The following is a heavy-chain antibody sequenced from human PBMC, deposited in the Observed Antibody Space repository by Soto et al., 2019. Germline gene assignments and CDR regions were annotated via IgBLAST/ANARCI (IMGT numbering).Heavy chain of an antibody. CDR3: AKGGRQWLVTSDFNY. D-gene: IGHD6-19*01. V-gene: IGHV3-30*18. CDR2: VSHDGRNT. J-gene: IGHJ4*02. Sequence: VQQVESGGGVVQPGRSLRLSCAASGFTFSDYDMHWVRQAPGKGLEWVAVVSHDGRNTHYADSVKGRFTISRDSSKNTVSLEMTSLRAEDTAVYYCAKGGRQWLVTSDFNYWGQGSLVTVSS. CDR1: GFTFSDYD.